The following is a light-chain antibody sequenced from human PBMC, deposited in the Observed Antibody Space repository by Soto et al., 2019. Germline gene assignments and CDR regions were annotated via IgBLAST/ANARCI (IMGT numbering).Light chain of an antibody. J-gene: IGLJ3*02. V-gene: IGLV1-47*01. CDR1: TSNIGSNY. CDR2: RNN. CDR3: AAWDDSLSGQWV. Sequence: QSVLTPPPSASGTPGPRVPLSCSGSTSNIGSNYVYWYQQLPGTAPKLVIYRNNQRPSGVPDRFSGSKSGTSASLAISGLRSEDEADYYCAAWDDSLSGQWVFGGWTKLTVL.